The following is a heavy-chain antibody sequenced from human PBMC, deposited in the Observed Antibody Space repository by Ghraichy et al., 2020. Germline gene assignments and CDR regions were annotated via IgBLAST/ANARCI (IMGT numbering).Heavy chain of an antibody. CDR2: IYYSGST. D-gene: IGHD3-10*01. Sequence: SETLSLTCTVSGGSISSYYWSWIRQPPGKGLEWIGYIYYSGSTNYNPSLKSRVTISVDTSKNQFSLKLSSVTAADTAVYYCATGVRGVPYYYYGMDVWGQGTTVTVSS. CDR1: GGSISSYY. V-gene: IGHV4-59*01. CDR3: ATGVRGVPYYYYGMDV. J-gene: IGHJ6*02.